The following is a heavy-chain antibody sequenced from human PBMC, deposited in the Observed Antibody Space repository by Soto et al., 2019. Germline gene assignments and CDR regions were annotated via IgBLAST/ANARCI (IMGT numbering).Heavy chain of an antibody. D-gene: IGHD6-19*01. J-gene: IGHJ6*02. Sequence: WETLSLTCTVSGGTISSYYWRWIRQPPGKGLEWIGYIYYSGSTNYNPSLKSRVTISVDTSKNQFSLKLNSVTAADTAVYYCARDGRIAVAGTGYYYYGMDVWGQGTTVT. CDR2: IYYSGST. CDR1: GGTISSYY. V-gene: IGHV4-59*01. CDR3: ARDGRIAVAGTGYYYYGMDV.